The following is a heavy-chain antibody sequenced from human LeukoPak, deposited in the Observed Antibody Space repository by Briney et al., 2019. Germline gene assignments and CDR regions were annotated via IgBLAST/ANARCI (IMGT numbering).Heavy chain of an antibody. CDR1: GFTVSSNY. J-gene: IGHJ4*02. D-gene: IGHD4-17*01. Sequence: GGSLRLSCAASGFTVSSNYMSWVRRAPGKGLEWVSVIYSGGSTYYADSVKGRFTISRDNSKNTLYLQMNSLRAEDTAVYYCARDLGPDYGDLDYWGQGTLVTVSS. CDR2: IYSGGST. CDR3: ARDLGPDYGDLDY. V-gene: IGHV3-66*01.